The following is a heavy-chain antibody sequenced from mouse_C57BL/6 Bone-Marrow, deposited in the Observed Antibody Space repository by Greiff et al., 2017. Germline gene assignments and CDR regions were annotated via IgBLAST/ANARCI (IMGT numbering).Heavy chain of an antibody. CDR3: ARSAYYSNYWYFDV. CDR2: IYPGSGST. V-gene: IGHV1-55*01. Sequence: VQLQQPGAELVKPGASVKMSCKASGYTFTSYWITWVKQRPGQGLEWIGDIYPGSGSTNYNEKFKSKATLTVETSSSTAYMQLSSLTSEDSAVYYCARSAYYSNYWYFDVWGTGTTVTVSS. CDR1: GYTFTSYW. J-gene: IGHJ1*03. D-gene: IGHD2-5*01.